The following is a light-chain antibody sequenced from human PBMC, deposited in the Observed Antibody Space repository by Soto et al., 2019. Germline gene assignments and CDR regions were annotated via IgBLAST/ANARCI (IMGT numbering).Light chain of an antibody. Sequence: EIVLTQSPGTLSLSPGERATLSCRASQSVSSSYLAWYQQKAGQAPRLLIYGASSRATGIPERFSGSGSGTDFTLTISRLEPEDFAVYYCQQYLTSPKTFGQGTKVDIK. CDR3: QQYLTSPKT. CDR2: GAS. CDR1: QSVSSSY. V-gene: IGKV3-20*01. J-gene: IGKJ1*01.